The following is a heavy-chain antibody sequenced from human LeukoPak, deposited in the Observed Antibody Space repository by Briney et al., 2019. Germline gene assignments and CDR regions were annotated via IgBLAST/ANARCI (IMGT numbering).Heavy chain of an antibody. Sequence: GGSLRLSCAASGFTFSDHYMSWIRQAPGKGLEWVSYISSSGSTIYYADSVKGRFTISRDNAKNSLYLQMNSLRAEDTAVYYCATSRITIFGVVSGYFDYWGQGTLVTVSS. CDR3: ATSRITIFGVVSGYFDY. J-gene: IGHJ4*02. D-gene: IGHD3-3*01. V-gene: IGHV3-11*01. CDR2: ISSSGSTI. CDR1: GFTFSDHY.